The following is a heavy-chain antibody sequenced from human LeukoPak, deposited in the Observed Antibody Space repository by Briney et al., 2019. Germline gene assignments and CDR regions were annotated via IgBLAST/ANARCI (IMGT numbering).Heavy chain of an antibody. CDR2: ITGNGGTT. CDR3: TRVKYGSGSLTFDY. V-gene: IGHV3-23*01. Sequence: GGTQRLSCAASGFTFSNYGMSWVRQAPGNGLEWVSGITGNGGTTYYADSVKGRFTISRDNSKNTLYLQMNSLKTEDTAVYYCTRVKYGSGSLTFDYWGQGTLVTVSS. CDR1: GFTFSNYG. D-gene: IGHD3-10*01. J-gene: IGHJ4*02.